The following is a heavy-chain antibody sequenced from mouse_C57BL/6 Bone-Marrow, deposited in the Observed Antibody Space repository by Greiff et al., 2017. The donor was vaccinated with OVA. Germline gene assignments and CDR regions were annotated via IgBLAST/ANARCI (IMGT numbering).Heavy chain of an antibody. CDR3: ESSYWYFDV. J-gene: IGHJ1*03. V-gene: IGHV1-64*01. CDR1: GYTFTSYW. Sequence: VQLKQPGAELVKPGASVKLSCKASGYTFTSYWMHWVKQRPGQGLEWIGMIHPNSGSTNYNEKFKSKATLTVDKSSSTAYMQLSSLTSEDSAVYYCESSYWYFDVWGTGTTVTVTA. CDR2: IHPNSGST.